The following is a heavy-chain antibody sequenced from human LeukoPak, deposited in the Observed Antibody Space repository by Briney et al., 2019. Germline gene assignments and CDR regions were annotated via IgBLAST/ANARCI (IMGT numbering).Heavy chain of an antibody. CDR3: AKNSSTWGLDY. D-gene: IGHD6-13*01. CDR2: ISGSGDIT. CDR1: GCTFSSYA. Sequence: GGSLRLSCAASGCTFSSYAMTWVRQAPGKGLEWVSVISGSGDITYYADSVKGRFTISRDNSKNTLYLQMNSLRAEDTAIYHCAKNSSTWGLDYWGQGTLVTVSS. V-gene: IGHV3-23*01. J-gene: IGHJ4*02.